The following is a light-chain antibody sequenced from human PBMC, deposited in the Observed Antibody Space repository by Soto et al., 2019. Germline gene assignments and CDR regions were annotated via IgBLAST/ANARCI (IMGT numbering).Light chain of an antibody. CDR3: SSYTSSSTLG. V-gene: IGLV2-14*01. Sequence: QSALTQPASLSGSPGQSITISCTGTSSDIGAYDYVSWFQQHPGKAPKLMISEVSNRPSGVSNRFSGSKSGNTASLTISGLQAEDEADYYCSSYTSSSTLGFGGGTKVTVL. CDR1: SSDIGAYDY. J-gene: IGLJ3*02. CDR2: EVS.